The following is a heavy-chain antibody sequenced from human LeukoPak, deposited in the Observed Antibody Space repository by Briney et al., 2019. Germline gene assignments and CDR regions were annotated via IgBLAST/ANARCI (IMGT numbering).Heavy chain of an antibody. CDR1: GFTFSGSA. J-gene: IGHJ4*02. CDR2: ISYDGSNK. V-gene: IGHV3-30-3*01. Sequence: GGSLRLSCAASGFTFSGSAMHWVRQAPGKGLEWVAVISYDGSNKYYADSVKGRFTISRDNSKNTLYLQMNSLRAEDTAVYYCARDQEHYYDSSGYSLGYWGQGTLVTVSS. D-gene: IGHD3-22*01. CDR3: ARDQEHYYDSSGYSLGY.